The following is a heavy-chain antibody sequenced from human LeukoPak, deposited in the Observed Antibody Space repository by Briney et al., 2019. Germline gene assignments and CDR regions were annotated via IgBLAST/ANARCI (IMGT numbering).Heavy chain of an antibody. V-gene: IGHV1-69-2*01. Sequence: ASVKISCKVSGYTFTDYYMHWVQQAPGKGLEWMGLVDPEDGETIYAEKFQGRVTITADTSTDTAYMELSSLRSEDTAVYYCARANQSITIFGVVRYYFDYWGQGTLVTVSS. CDR1: GYTFTDYY. D-gene: IGHD3-3*01. CDR2: VDPEDGET. CDR3: ARANQSITIFGVVRYYFDY. J-gene: IGHJ4*02.